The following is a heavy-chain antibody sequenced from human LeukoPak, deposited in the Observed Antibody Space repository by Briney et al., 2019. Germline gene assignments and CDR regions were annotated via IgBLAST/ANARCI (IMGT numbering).Heavy chain of an antibody. D-gene: IGHD4-23*01. J-gene: IGHJ4*02. CDR3: ARATTVGTYFLDY. V-gene: IGHV1-8*01. CDR1: GYTFTIYD. Sequence: GASVKVSCKASGYTFTIYDINWVRQATGQGLEWMGWMNPNSGNTGYAQKFQGRVTMTRDTSISTAYMELSSLRSEDTAVYYCARATTVGTYFLDYWGQGTLVTVSS. CDR2: MNPNSGNT.